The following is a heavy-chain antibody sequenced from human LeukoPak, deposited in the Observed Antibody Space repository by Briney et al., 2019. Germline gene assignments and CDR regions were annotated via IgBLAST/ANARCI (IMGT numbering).Heavy chain of an antibody. D-gene: IGHD2-15*01. CDR3: AREDWPAYCSGGSCYSRYFDL. Sequence: GGSLRLSCAASGFTFSSYSMNWVRQAPGKGREWVSSISSSSSYIYYADSVKGRFTISRDDAKNSLYLQMNSLRAEDTAVYYCAREDWPAYCSGGSCYSRYFDLWGRGTLVTVSS. CDR1: GFTFSSYS. J-gene: IGHJ2*01. V-gene: IGHV3-21*01. CDR2: ISSSSSYI.